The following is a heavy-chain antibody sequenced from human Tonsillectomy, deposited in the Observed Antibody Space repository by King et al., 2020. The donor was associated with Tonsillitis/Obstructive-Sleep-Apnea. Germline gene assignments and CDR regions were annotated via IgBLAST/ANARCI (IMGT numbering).Heavy chain of an antibody. J-gene: IGHJ5*02. Sequence: QLQESGPGLVKPSETLSLTCTVSGCSINRYYWSLSRQPPGKGHEWSGYVYYRGSTHYNPSLNSRVTISVDTSKNQFSLKLSSVTAADTAVYYCARDGGYCSSTSCSQHSWFDPWGQGTLVTVSS. CDR2: VYYRGST. D-gene: IGHD2-2*01. V-gene: IGHV4-59*01. CDR1: GCSINRYY. CDR3: ARDGGYCSSTSCSQHSWFDP.